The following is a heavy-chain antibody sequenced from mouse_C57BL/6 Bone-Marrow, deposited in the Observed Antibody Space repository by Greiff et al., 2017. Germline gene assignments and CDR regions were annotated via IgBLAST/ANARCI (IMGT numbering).Heavy chain of an antibody. CDR1: GYTFTSYG. J-gene: IGHJ2*01. CDR3: ARVVLRSLCDY. Sequence: QVQLKESGAELARPGASVKLSCKASGYTFTSYGISWVKQRTGQGLEWIGEIYPRSGNTYYNEKFKGKATLTADKPSSTAYMELRSVTSEDSAVYFCARVVLRSLCDYWGQGTTLTVSS. CDR2: IYPRSGNT. V-gene: IGHV1-81*01. D-gene: IGHD1-1*01.